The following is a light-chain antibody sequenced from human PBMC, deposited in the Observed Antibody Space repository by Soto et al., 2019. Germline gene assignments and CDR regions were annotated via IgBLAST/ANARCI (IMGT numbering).Light chain of an antibody. Sequence: DIQMTQSPSSLSASVGDRVTITCQASHAIRFSLNWYQQKPGKAPKLLIYDASNLETGVPSRFSGSGSGTHFTFTISSLQPGDIATYYCQQYGNLPPYTFGQGTKLEIK. CDR1: HAIRFS. J-gene: IGKJ2*01. CDR3: QQYGNLPPYT. CDR2: DAS. V-gene: IGKV1-33*01.